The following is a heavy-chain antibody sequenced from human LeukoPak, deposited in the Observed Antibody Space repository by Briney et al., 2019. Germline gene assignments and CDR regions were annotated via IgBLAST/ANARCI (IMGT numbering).Heavy chain of an antibody. V-gene: IGHV4-39*07. CDR2: IYYSGST. CDR1: GGSISSSSYY. D-gene: IGHD3-22*01. J-gene: IGHJ4*02. CDR3: VRGFSGYYSYSDY. Sequence: PSETLSLTCTVAGGSISSSSYYWGWIRQPPGKGLEWIGSIYYSGSTYYNPSLKSRVTISVDTSKNQFSLKLSSVTAADTAVYYCVRGFSGYYSYSDYWGQGTLVTVSS.